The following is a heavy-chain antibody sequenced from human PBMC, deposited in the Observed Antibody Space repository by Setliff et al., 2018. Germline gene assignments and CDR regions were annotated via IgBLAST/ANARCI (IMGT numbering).Heavy chain of an antibody. V-gene: IGHV1-2*02. Sequence: ASVKVSCKASGYNLMNYGISWVRQAPGQGLEWMGWINPKTGDTLYAPKFQGRVTMTRDRSSNTAYMDLSRLTSDDTAVYYCARVAYGLEYFQYWGQGTRVTVSS. J-gene: IGHJ1*01. CDR2: INPKTGDT. D-gene: IGHD4-17*01. CDR1: GYNLMNYG. CDR3: ARVAYGLEYFQY.